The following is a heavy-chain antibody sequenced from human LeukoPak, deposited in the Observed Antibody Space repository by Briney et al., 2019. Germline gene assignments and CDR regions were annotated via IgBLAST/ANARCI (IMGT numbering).Heavy chain of an antibody. J-gene: IGHJ6*04. Sequence: ASVKVSCKASGYTFTGYYMHWVRQAPGQGLEWMGWISAYNGNTNYAQKLQGRVTMTTDTSTSTAYMELRSLRSDDTAVYYCARDAPLLWFGELSPSPYYYYGMDVWGKGTTVTVSS. D-gene: IGHD3-10*01. CDR3: ARDAPLLWFGELSPSPYYYYGMDV. V-gene: IGHV1-18*04. CDR2: ISAYNGNT. CDR1: GYTFTGYY.